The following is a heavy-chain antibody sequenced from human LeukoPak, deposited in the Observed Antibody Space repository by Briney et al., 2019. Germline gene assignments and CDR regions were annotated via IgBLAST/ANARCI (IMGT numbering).Heavy chain of an antibody. CDR3: ATGLPSGYYYPFGY. CDR2: FDPEDGET. Sequence: ASVKVSCTVSGYTLTELSMHWVRQAPGKGLEWMGGFDPEDGETIYAQKFQGRVTMTEDTSTDTAYMELSSLRSEDTAVYYCATGLPSGYYYPFGYWGQGTLVTVSS. D-gene: IGHD3-22*01. J-gene: IGHJ4*02. V-gene: IGHV1-24*01. CDR1: GYTLTELS.